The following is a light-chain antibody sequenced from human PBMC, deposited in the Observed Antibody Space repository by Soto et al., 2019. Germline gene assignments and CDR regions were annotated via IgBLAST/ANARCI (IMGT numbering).Light chain of an antibody. CDR3: QQYNNWPRT. Sequence: EIVMTQSPATLSVSPGERATLSCRASQSVSSNLAWYQQKPGQAPRLLIYGASTRATGIPAGFSGSGSGTQCTITNSSLQSEEFAVYYRQQYNNWPRTFGQGPKVEIK. J-gene: IGKJ1*01. CDR1: QSVSSN. CDR2: GAS. V-gene: IGKV3-15*01.